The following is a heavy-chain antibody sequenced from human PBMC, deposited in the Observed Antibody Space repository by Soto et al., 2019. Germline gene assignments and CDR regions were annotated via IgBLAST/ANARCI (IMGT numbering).Heavy chain of an antibody. V-gene: IGHV3-33*01. CDR1: GFTFSSYG. CDR3: ARYCSSTSCYAADAFDI. J-gene: IGHJ3*02. D-gene: IGHD2-2*01. CDR2: IWYDGSNK. Sequence: GGSLRLSCAASGFTFSSYGMHWVRQAPGKGLEWVAVIWYDGSNKYYADSVKGRFTISRDNSKNTLYLQMNSLRAEDTAVYYCARYCSSTSCYAADAFDIWGQGTMVTVSS.